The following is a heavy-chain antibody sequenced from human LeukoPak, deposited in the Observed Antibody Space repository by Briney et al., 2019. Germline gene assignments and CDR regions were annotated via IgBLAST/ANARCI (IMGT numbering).Heavy chain of an antibody. CDR3: AGNPYGDYVYYYYGMDV. Sequence: SETLSLTCTVSGVSVRSGSYYWSWIRQPPGKGLEWIGYNYYSGSTNYNPSLKSRVTISVDTSKNQYSLKLSSVTAADTAVYYCAGNPYGDYVYYYYGMDVWGQGTTVTVSS. D-gene: IGHD4-17*01. CDR2: NYYSGST. CDR1: GVSVRSGSYY. V-gene: IGHV4-61*01. J-gene: IGHJ6*02.